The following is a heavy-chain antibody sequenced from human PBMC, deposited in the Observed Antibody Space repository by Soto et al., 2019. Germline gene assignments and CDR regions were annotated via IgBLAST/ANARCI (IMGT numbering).Heavy chain of an antibody. CDR3: TKRRLAEHRLVLGNWFDS. CDR1: GFTFSNYA. V-gene: IGHV3-23*01. Sequence: EVQLLESGGGLVQPGGSLRLSCAASGFTFSNYAMSWVRQAPGKGLEWISAISGGGDNTYYADSVKGRFSISRDDSKYTVSLQMNSLRAEDTAIYYCTKRRLAEHRLVLGNWFDSWGQGTLVTVSS. CDR2: ISGGGDNT. D-gene: IGHD6-13*01. J-gene: IGHJ5*01.